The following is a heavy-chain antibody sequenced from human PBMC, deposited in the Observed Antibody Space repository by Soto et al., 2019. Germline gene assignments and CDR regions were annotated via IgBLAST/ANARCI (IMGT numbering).Heavy chain of an antibody. Sequence: GGSLRLSCAAAGFPFSSYGMHWVRQDPGKGLEWVAVISYDGSNKYYADSVKGRFTISRDNSKNTLYLQMNSLRAEDTAVYYCAKEKTLEWLLSYFQHWGQGTLVTVSS. CDR2: ISYDGSNK. D-gene: IGHD3-3*01. CDR3: AKEKTLEWLLSYFQH. V-gene: IGHV3-30*18. CDR1: GFPFSSYG. J-gene: IGHJ1*01.